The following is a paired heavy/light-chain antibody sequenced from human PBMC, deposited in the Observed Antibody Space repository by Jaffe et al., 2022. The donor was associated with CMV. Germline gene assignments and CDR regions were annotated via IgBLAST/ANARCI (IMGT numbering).Light chain of an antibody. V-gene: IGKV3-20*01. Sequence: EIVLTQSPGTLSLSPGEGATLSCRASQGLSSTSLAWYQQKPGQAPRLLIYGPSTRATGIPDRFSGSGSGTDFTLTISSLAPEDFAVYYCQQYGSSPPTFGRGTTVEIK. CDR1: QGLSSTS. CDR3: QQYGSSPPT. CDR2: GPS. J-gene: IGKJ4*01.
Heavy chain of an antibody. Sequence: QLQLQESGPGLVKPWETLSLTCAVSGGSITSSGYYWGWIRQPPGQGLEWIGSIYYPKTTYYNPSFKSRVITSLDTSKSQFSLRLTSLTAADTAVYYCARHLNSYGTQVFDFWGQGSLVTVSS. V-gene: IGHV4-39*01. D-gene: IGHD5-18*01. CDR2: IYYPKTT. CDR3: ARHLNSYGTQVFDF. CDR1: GGSITSSGYY. J-gene: IGHJ4*02.